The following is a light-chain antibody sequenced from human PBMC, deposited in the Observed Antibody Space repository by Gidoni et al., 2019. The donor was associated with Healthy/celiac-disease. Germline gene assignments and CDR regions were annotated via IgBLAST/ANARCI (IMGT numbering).Light chain of an antibody. V-gene: IGKV3-11*01. Sequence: FLMTQSPATLSLSPGERATLSCRASQSVSSYLAWYQQKPGQAPRLLIYDASNRATGIPARFSGSGSGTDFTLTISSLEPEDFAVYYCQQRSNWPPTVTFGQGTRLEIK. J-gene: IGKJ5*01. CDR3: QQRSNWPPTVT. CDR1: QSVSSY. CDR2: DAS.